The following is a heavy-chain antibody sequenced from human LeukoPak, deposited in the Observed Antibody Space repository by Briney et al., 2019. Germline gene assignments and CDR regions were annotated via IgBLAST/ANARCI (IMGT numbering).Heavy chain of an antibody. D-gene: IGHD2-15*01. Sequence: SETLSLTCAVYGGSFSGYYWSWIRQPPGKGLEWIGEINHSGSTNYNPSLKSRVTISVDTSKNQFSLKLSSVTAADTAVYYCARDRINWFDPWGQGTLVTVSS. J-gene: IGHJ5*02. CDR2: INHSGST. V-gene: IGHV4-34*01. CDR3: ARDRINWFDP. CDR1: GGSFSGYY.